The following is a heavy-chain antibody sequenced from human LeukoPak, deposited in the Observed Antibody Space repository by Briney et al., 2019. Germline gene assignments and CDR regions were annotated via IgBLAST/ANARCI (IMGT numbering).Heavy chain of an antibody. J-gene: IGHJ4*02. CDR2: IYYSGST. Sequence: PSETLSLTCTVSGGSISSYYWSWIRQPPGKGLEWIGYIYYSGSTNYNPSLKSRVTISVDTSKNQFSLKLSSVTAADTAVYYCARQGLYYYDSSGYYYFDYWGQGTLVAVSS. V-gene: IGHV4-59*01. CDR3: ARQGLYYYDSSGYYYFDY. CDR1: GGSISSYY. D-gene: IGHD3-22*01.